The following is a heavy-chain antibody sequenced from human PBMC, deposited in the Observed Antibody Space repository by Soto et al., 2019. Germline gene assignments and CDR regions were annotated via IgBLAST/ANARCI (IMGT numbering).Heavy chain of an antibody. Sequence: SVKVSCKASGGTFSSYAISWVRQAPGQGLEWMGGIIPIFGTANYAQKFQGRVTITADESTSTAYMELSSLRSEDTAVYYCARDLEVFGITMTPDAFDIWGQGTMVTVSS. V-gene: IGHV1-69*13. CDR1: GGTFSSYA. D-gene: IGHD3-22*01. J-gene: IGHJ3*02. CDR3: ARDLEVFGITMTPDAFDI. CDR2: IIPIFGTA.